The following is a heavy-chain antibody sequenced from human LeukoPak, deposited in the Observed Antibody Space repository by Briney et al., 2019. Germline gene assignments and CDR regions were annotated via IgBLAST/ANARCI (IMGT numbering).Heavy chain of an antibody. J-gene: IGHJ4*02. CDR1: GFTFEDYA. Sequence: GGSLRLSCAASGFTFEDYAMHWVRQAPGKGLEWVSGISWNSGSIGYADSVKGRFTISRDNAKNSLYLQMNSLRAEDTALYYCAKSGDYDILTGSSIDYWGQGTLVTVSS. V-gene: IGHV3-9*01. CDR3: AKSGDYDILTGSSIDY. CDR2: ISWNSGSI. D-gene: IGHD3-9*01.